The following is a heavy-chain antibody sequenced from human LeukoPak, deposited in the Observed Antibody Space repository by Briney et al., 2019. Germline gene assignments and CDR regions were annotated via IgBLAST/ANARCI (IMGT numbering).Heavy chain of an antibody. CDR1: GYSFTSYW. D-gene: IGHD6-19*01. Sequence: GESLKISCKGSGYSFTSYWIGWVRQMPGKGLEWMGIIYPGDSDTRYSPSFQGQVTISADKSISTAYLQWSSLKASDTATYYCARQGSYSSGWAPFDYWGQGTLVTVSS. CDR3: ARQGSYSSGWAPFDY. J-gene: IGHJ4*02. V-gene: IGHV5-51*01. CDR2: IYPGDSDT.